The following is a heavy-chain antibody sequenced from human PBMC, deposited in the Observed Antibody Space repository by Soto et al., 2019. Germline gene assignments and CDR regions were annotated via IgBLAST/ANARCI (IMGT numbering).Heavy chain of an antibody. CDR1: GFTFDDYA. J-gene: IGHJ1*01. CDR3: VKDESINWYSGHFRH. CDR2: INWNSGSI. Sequence: GGSLRLSCAASGFTFDDYAMHWVRQVPGKGLEWVSGINWNSGSIGYADSVKGRFAISRDNAKDSLHLQMNSLRAEDTAFYYCVKDESINWYSGHFRHWGQGTLVTVSS. D-gene: IGHD6-13*01. V-gene: IGHV3-9*01.